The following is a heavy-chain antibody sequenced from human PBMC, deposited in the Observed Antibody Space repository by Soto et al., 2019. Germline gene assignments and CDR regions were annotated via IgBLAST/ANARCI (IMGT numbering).Heavy chain of an antibody. J-gene: IGHJ5*02. CDR3: AREILGYCSSTSCYSWFDP. Sequence: QVQLQESGPGLVKPSQTLSLTCTVSGGSISSGGYYWSWIRQHPGKGLEWIGYIYYSGSTYYNPSLKSRVTLSVDTSKNQFSLKLSSVNAAETGVYYCAREILGYCSSTSCYSWFDPWGKGTLVTVSS. CDR2: IYYSGST. CDR1: GGSISSGGYY. V-gene: IGHV4-31*03. D-gene: IGHD2-2*02.